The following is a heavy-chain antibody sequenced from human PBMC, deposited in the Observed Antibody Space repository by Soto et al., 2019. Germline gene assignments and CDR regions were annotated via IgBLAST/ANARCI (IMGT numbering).Heavy chain of an antibody. V-gene: IGHV1-69*13. CDR3: ARAFGGSSWYLKYYFDY. Sequence: ASVKVSCKASGGTFSSYAISWVRQAPGQGLEWMGGIIPIFGTANYAQKFQGRVTITADESTSTAYMELSSLRSDDTAVYYCARAFGGSSWYLKYYFDYWGQGTLVTVPQ. CDR2: IIPIFGTA. CDR1: GGTFSSYA. J-gene: IGHJ4*02. D-gene: IGHD6-13*01.